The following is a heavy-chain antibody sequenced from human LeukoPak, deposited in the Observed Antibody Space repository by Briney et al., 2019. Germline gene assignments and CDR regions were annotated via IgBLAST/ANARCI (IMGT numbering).Heavy chain of an antibody. Sequence: SVKVSCKASGGTFSSYAISWVRQAPGQGLEWMGGIIPIFGTANYAQKFQGRVTITTDESTSTAYMELSSLRSEDTAVYYCARGYGSGSYYLDYWGQGTLVTVSS. CDR1: GGTFSSYA. J-gene: IGHJ4*02. D-gene: IGHD3-10*01. CDR2: IIPIFGTA. CDR3: ARGYGSGSYYLDY. V-gene: IGHV1-69*05.